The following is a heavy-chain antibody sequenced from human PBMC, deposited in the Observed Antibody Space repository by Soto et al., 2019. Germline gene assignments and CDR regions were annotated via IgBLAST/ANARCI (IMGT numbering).Heavy chain of an antibody. V-gene: IGHV3-23*01. Sequence: EVQLLKSGGGLVHPGGSLRLSCAASGFTFSSYVMNWVRQAPGEGLEWVAGISGSGGSTYYVDSVKGRFTISRDNSKNTLYLQMNSLRAEDTAVYYCAKDLSYGDYPHFCDYCGQGTLVTVSS. D-gene: IGHD4-17*01. J-gene: IGHJ4*02. CDR2: ISGSGGST. CDR1: GFTFSSYV. CDR3: AKDLSYGDYPHFCDY.